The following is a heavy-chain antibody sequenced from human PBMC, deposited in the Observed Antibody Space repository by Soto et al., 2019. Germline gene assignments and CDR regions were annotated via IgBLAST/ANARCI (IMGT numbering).Heavy chain of an antibody. D-gene: IGHD4-4*01. CDR2: IIPIFGTA. Sequence: QVQLVQSGAEVKKPGSSVKVSCKASGGTFSSYAISWVRQAPGQGLEWMGGIIPIFGTANYAQKFQGRVTITADEATSTAYRELSSLRSEDTAVCYCARLTVTWCIDYWGQGTLVTVSS. CDR3: ARLTVTWCIDY. V-gene: IGHV1-69*01. J-gene: IGHJ4*02. CDR1: GGTFSSYA.